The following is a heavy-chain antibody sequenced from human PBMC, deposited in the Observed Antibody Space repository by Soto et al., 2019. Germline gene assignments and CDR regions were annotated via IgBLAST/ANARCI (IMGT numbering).Heavy chain of an antibody. CDR1: GFTFSSYS. CDR2: ISSSSSTI. J-gene: IGHJ6*02. D-gene: IGHD2-2*01. CDR3: AGLSSGTSCYSSCGYGMDV. Sequence: LRLSCAASGFTFSSYSMNWVRQAPGKGLEWVSYISSSSSTIYYADSVKGRFTISRDNAKNSLYLQMNSLRDEDTAVYYCAGLSSGTSCYSSCGYGMDVWGQGTTVTVSS. V-gene: IGHV3-48*02.